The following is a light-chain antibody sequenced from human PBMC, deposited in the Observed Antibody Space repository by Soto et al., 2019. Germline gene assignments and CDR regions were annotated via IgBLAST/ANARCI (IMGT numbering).Light chain of an antibody. CDR1: QSVSTN. Sequence: EIVMTQSPATLSVSPGDRATLSCRARQSVSTNLAWYQQKPGQAPRLLIYGASTRATGIPVRFSGSGSGTEFTLTISSLQPEDFATYSCQQSYSTTWTFGQGTKVDIK. CDR3: QQSYSTTWT. V-gene: IGKV3-15*01. J-gene: IGKJ1*01. CDR2: GAS.